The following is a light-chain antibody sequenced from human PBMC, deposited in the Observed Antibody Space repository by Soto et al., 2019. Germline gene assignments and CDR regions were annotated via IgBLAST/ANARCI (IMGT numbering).Light chain of an antibody. J-gene: IGKJ1*01. Sequence: MSQSPATLSVSPGERVTLSCRASQNISSWLAWYQQKPGIAPKLLIHKASTLESGVPSRFSGSGYGTEFTLTISGLQPEDSATYYCQQYERYSTFGQGTKVDIK. CDR1: QNISSW. CDR3: QQYERYST. CDR2: KAS. V-gene: IGKV1-5*03.